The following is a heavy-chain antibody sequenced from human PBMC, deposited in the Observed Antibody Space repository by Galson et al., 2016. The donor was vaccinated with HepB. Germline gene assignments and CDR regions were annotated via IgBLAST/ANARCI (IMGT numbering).Heavy chain of an antibody. D-gene: IGHD3-10*01. CDR2: IHPRDSET. CDR3: ARPVDYFGSGIYELDY. V-gene: IGHV5-51*01. Sequence: QSGAEVKKPGESLKISCKGSGYNFASYLIGWVRQMPGKGLEWMGSIHPRDSETRYSPSFKGQVTTSAENYISTAYLQGSSLKASDNAMYYCARPVDYFGSGIYELDYWGQGTLVTVSS. CDR1: GYNFASYL. J-gene: IGHJ4*02.